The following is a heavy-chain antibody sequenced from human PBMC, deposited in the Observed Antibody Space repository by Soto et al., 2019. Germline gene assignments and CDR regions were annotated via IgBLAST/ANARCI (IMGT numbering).Heavy chain of an antibody. V-gene: IGHV3-23*01. CDR1: GFRFRTRA. Sequence: LRLSCAASGFRFRTRAMSWVRQAPGKGLEWVASIRPGGDSTYYADSVKGRFAVSRDNSNVTLYLQMDSLRVEDTAIYYCTTHEEGAPWAGGFDSWGQGTLVTVSS. CDR2: IRPGGDST. CDR3: TTHEEGAPWAGGFDS. J-gene: IGHJ5*01. D-gene: IGHD1-26*01.